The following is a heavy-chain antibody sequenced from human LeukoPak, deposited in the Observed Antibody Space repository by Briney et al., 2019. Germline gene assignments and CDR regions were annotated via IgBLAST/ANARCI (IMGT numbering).Heavy chain of an antibody. CDR3: ASSNKGYCSSTCCYGFDP. CDR2: IIPIFGTA. V-gene: IGHV1-69*06. J-gene: IGHJ5*02. CDR1: GGTFSSYA. D-gene: IGHD2-2*01. Sequence: SVKVSCKASGGTFSSYAISWVRQAPGQGLEWMGGIIPIFGTANYAQKFQGRVTITADKSTSTAYMELSSLRSEDTAVYYCASSNKGYCSSTCCYGFDPWGQGTLVTVSS.